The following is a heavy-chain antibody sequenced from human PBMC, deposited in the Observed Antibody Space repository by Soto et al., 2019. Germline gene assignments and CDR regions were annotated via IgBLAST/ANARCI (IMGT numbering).Heavy chain of an antibody. CDR2: IFSSGST. CDR1: GGSINTYS. Sequence: KPSETLSLTCTVSGGSINTYSWSWVRQPAGKGLEWIGRIFSSGSTSFNPSLESRVAMSVDTSKNHFSLNLSSVTAADMAVYYCAREGSYSAYNFAHGIQLWSFDFWGQGALVTVSS. D-gene: IGHD5-12*01. J-gene: IGHJ4*02. CDR3: AREGSYSAYNFAHGIQLWSFDF. V-gene: IGHV4-4*07.